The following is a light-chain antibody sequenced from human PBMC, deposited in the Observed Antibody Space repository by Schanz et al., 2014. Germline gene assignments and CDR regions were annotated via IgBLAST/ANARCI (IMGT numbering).Light chain of an antibody. CDR3: SSYSSTNTPWV. CDR2: EGT. CDR1: SSDVGSYNL. J-gene: IGLJ3*02. Sequence: QSALTQPASVSGSPGQSITISCTGTSSDVGSYNLVSWYQQHPGKAPKLMIYEGTKRPSGVSNRFSASKSGNTASLTISRLQAEDEAGYYCSSYSSTNTPWVFGGGTKLTVL. V-gene: IGLV2-14*02.